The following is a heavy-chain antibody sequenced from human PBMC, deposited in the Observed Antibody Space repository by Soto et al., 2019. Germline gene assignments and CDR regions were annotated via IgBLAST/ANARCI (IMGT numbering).Heavy chain of an antibody. CDR1: AFTFSSYG. J-gene: IGHJ6*02. D-gene: IGHD1-7*01. V-gene: IGHV3-33*01. CDR3: ARLDGWNCVDYFYHGVDV. CDR2: IWYDGSNK. Sequence: PGRSLRLSGAAAAFTFSSYGIHWVRQAPGNGLEWVAGIWYDGSNKYYADAVKGRLPISRDNSTSTLYLQMKRLRAEDTAVYYCARLDGWNCVDYFYHGVDVWAEGTTVTV.